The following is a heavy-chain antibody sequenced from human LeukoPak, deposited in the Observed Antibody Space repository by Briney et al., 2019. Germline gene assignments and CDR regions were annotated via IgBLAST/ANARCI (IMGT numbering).Heavy chain of an antibody. J-gene: IGHJ4*02. CDR3: ARGNDILTGYYRLYFDY. V-gene: IGHV1-2*02. CDR2: INPNSGGT. Sequence: GASVKVSCKASGYTFTGYYMHWVRQAPGQGLEWMGWINPNSGGTNYAQKSQGRVTMTRDTSISTAYMELSRPRSDDTAVYYCARGNDILTGYYRLYFDYWGQGTLVTVSS. D-gene: IGHD3-9*01. CDR1: GYTFTGYY.